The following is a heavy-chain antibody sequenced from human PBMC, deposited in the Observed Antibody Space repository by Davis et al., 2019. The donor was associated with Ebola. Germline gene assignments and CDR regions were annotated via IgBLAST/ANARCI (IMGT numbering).Heavy chain of an antibody. CDR2: MNWDGSST. V-gene: IGHV3-74*01. D-gene: IGHD2-15*01. CDR1: GFTFSHYW. CDR3: ARGAMHSYDAFDV. J-gene: IGHJ3*01. Sequence: GESLKISCAASGFTFSHYWMHWVRQAPGKGLVWVSRMNWDGSSTNYADSVRGRFTISRDNAKNTLYLQMNSLRADDTAVYYCARGAMHSYDAFDVWGPGTMVTVSS.